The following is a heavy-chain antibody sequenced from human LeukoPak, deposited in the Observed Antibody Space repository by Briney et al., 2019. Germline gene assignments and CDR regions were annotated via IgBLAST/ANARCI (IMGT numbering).Heavy chain of an antibody. V-gene: IGHV4-59*02. CDR1: GCSVSTYY. CDR3: ARDIRMIGATHYFDY. CDR2: MHYSGSP. Sequence: SETLSLTCTVSGCSVSTYYWSWIRQTPGTGLEWIAYMHYSGSPNYNPSLKSRVTMSVDTSKNQFSLKLYSVTAADTAVYYCARDIRMIGATHYFDYWGPGAQVTVSS. J-gene: IGHJ4*02. D-gene: IGHD1-26*01.